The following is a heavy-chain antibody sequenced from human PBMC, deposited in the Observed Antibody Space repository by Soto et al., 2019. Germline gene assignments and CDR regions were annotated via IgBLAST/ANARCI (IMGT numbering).Heavy chain of an antibody. J-gene: IGHJ6*02. CDR3: ARDGYCSGGSCYSDGGYYYYGVDV. Sequence: GESLKISFKGSGYSFTIHWIGWVRQMPGKGLEWMGIIYPGDSDTRYSPSFQGQVTISADKSISTAYLQWSSLRASDTAVYYCARDGYCSGGSCYSDGGYYYYGVDVWGQGTTVTVSS. CDR2: IYPGDSDT. V-gene: IGHV5-51*01. D-gene: IGHD2-15*01. CDR1: GYSFTIHW.